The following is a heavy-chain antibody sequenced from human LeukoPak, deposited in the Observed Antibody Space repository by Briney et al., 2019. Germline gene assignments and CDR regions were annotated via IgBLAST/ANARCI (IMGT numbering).Heavy chain of an antibody. CDR2: ISYDGSNK. V-gene: IGHV3-30*18. CDR3: AKDRRSLLRFDY. D-gene: IGHD2-15*01. Sequence: GGSLRLSCAASGFTFSSYGMHWVRQAPGKGLEWVAAISYDGSNKYYAHSVKGRFTISRDNSKNTLYLQMNSLRAEDTAVYYCAKDRRSLLRFDYWGQGTLVTVSS. J-gene: IGHJ4*02. CDR1: GFTFSSYG.